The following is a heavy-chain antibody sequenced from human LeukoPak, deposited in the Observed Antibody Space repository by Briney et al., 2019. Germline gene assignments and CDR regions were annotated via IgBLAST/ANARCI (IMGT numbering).Heavy chain of an antibody. V-gene: IGHV3-48*04. J-gene: IGHJ3*02. CDR3: ARAQKYSYDAFDI. CDR1: DFTFSSYS. CDR2: ISGSSDTT. D-gene: IGHD4-11*01. Sequence: GGSLRLSCAASDFTFSSYSMNWVRQAPGKGLEWVSYISGSSDTTFYADSVKGRFTISRDNAKNSLYLQMNSLSAEDTAVYYCARAQKYSYDAFDIWGQGTMVTVSS.